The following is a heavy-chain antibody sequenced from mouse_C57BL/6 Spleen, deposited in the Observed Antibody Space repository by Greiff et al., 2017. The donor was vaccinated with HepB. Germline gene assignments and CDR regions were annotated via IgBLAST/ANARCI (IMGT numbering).Heavy chain of an antibody. J-gene: IGHJ2*01. D-gene: IGHD1-1*01. V-gene: IGHV3-6*01. CDR2: ISYDGSN. Sequence: EVKVEESGPGLVKPSQSLSLTCSVTGYSITSGYYWNWIRQFPGNKLEWMGYISYDGSNNYNPSLKNRIPITRDTSKNQFFLKLNSVTTEDTATYYCARGGLRGFDYWGQGTTLTVSS. CDR1: GYSITSGYY. CDR3: ARGGLRGFDY.